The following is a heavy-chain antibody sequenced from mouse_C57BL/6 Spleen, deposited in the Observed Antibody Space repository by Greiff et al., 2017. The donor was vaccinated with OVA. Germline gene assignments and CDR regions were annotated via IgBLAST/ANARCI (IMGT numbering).Heavy chain of an antibody. V-gene: IGHV1-59*01. D-gene: IGHD3-2*02. CDR3: ARKGDSSGLAWFAY. CDR2: IDPSDSYT. J-gene: IGHJ3*01. Sequence: VQLQQPGAELVRPGTSVKLSCKASGYTFTSYWMHWVKQRPGQGLEWIGVIDPSDSYTNYNQKFKGKATLTVDTSSSTAYMQLSSLTSEDSAVYYCARKGDSSGLAWFAYWGQGTLVTVSA. CDR1: GYTFTSYW.